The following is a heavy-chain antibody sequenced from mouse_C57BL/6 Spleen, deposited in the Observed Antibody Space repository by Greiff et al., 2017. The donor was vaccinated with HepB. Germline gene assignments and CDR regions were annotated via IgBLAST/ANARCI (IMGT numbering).Heavy chain of an antibody. CDR3: ARDYYDYDFDY. J-gene: IGHJ2*01. V-gene: IGHV1-19*01. Sequence: EVQLQQSGPVLVKPGASVKMSCKASGYTFTDYYMNWVKQSHGKSLEWIGVINPYNGGTSYNQKFKGKATLTVDKSSSTAYMELNSLTSEDSAVYYCARDYYDYDFDYWGQGTTLTVSS. CDR2: INPYNGGT. CDR1: GYTFTDYY. D-gene: IGHD2-4*01.